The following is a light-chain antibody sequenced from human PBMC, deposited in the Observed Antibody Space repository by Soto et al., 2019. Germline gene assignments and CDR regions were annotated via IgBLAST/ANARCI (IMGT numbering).Light chain of an antibody. CDR1: SSNIGAGYN. CDR3: QSYDSSLSEGV. J-gene: IGLJ2*01. CDR2: ANN. V-gene: IGLV1-40*01. Sequence: QAVVTQPPLVSGAPGQRVTISCTGSSSNIGAGYNVHWYQQLPGTAPKLLIYANNNRPSGVPDRFSGSKSGTSASLAITGLQAEDEADYYCQSYDSSLSEGVFGGGTQLTVL.